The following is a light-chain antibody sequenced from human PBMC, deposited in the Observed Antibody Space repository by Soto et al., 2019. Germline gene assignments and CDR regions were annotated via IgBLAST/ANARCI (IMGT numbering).Light chain of an antibody. Sequence: EIVLTQSPGTLSLSPGERATLSCRASQSVSGTYFAWFQQKPGQAPRLLIYVISSRSTGIPDRFSGSGSGTDFTLTISRLEPEDFAVYYCQQYGSIPRTFGQGTKVEIK. CDR1: QSVSGTY. J-gene: IGKJ1*01. CDR3: QQYGSIPRT. CDR2: VIS. V-gene: IGKV3-20*01.